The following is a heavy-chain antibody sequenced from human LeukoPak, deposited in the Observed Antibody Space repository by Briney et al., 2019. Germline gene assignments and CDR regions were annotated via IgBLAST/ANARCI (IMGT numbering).Heavy chain of an antibody. V-gene: IGHV3-23*01. CDR1: GFTFSNYA. CDR3: ARDPGGSFDY. D-gene: IGHD1-26*01. CDR2: ISGDPGRT. Sequence: GGSLRLSCAASGFTFSNYAMSWVRQAPGKGQEWVSTISGDPGRTNYADSVKGRFTISRDNSNNALFLQMNSLRVEDTAIYYCARDPGGSFDYWGQGTLVTVSS. J-gene: IGHJ4*02.